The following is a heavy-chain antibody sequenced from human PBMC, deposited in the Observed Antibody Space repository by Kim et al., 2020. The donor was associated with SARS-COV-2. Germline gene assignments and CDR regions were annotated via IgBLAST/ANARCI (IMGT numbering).Heavy chain of an antibody. J-gene: IGHJ4*02. CDR3: AKGWSGSGWSHTH. V-gene: IGHV3-33*06. D-gene: IGHD6-19*01. Sequence: GGSLRLSCAASGFTFSNSGMHWVRQAPGKGLEWVAVIWYDGSKKYYADSVKGRFTISRDNSKSTLYLQMNSLRVEDTAVYFCAKGWSGSGWSHTHWGQGARVTVSS. CDR2: IWYDGSKK. CDR1: GFTFSNSG.